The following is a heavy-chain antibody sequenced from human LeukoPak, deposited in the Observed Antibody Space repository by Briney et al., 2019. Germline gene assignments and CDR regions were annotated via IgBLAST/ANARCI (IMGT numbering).Heavy chain of an antibody. V-gene: IGHV3-48*03. Sequence: PGGSLRLSCAASGFTFSNYEMNWVRQAPGKGLEWVSYIRSSGSSIYYADSVKGRFTISRDNAKNSPYLQMNSLRDEDTAVYYCARYSSNGDFDYWGQGTLVTVSS. CDR1: GFTFSNYE. J-gene: IGHJ4*02. D-gene: IGHD6-13*01. CDR3: ARYSSNGDFDY. CDR2: IRSSGSSI.